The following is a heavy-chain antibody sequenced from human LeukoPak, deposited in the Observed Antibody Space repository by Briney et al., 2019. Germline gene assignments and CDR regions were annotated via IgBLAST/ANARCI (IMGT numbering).Heavy chain of an antibody. Sequence: PSETLSLTCTVSGGSVSSGSYYWSWIRQPPGKGLEWIGYIYYSGSTNYNPSLKSRVTISVDKSKNQFSLKLSSVTAADTAVYYCARVAGYYDSSGYYYVIDYWGQGTLVTVSS. CDR3: ARVAGYYDSSGYYYVIDY. CDR2: IYYSGST. CDR1: GGSVSSGSYY. D-gene: IGHD3-22*01. J-gene: IGHJ4*02. V-gene: IGHV4-61*01.